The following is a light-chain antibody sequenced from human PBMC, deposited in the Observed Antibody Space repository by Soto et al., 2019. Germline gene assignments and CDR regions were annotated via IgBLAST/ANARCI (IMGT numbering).Light chain of an antibody. CDR2: KAS. V-gene: IGKV1-5*03. CDR1: QSIDSW. Sequence: DIQMTQSPSTLSASVGDRVTISCRASQSIDSWLAWYQQKPGTPPNLLIYKASSLQSGVPSRFSGSGSGTDFTLKISRVEAEDVGVYYCMQSIQVPKTFGPGTKVDIK. J-gene: IGKJ3*01. CDR3: MQSIQVPKT.